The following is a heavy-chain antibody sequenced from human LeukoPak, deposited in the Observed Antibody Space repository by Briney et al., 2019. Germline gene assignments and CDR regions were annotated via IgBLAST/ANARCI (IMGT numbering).Heavy chain of an antibody. CDR3: AKAALRQAADPPLFDY. CDR1: GFTLSSYA. D-gene: IGHD6-13*01. CDR2: ISGSGGST. Sequence: GGSLRLSCAASGFTLSSYAMSWVRQAPGKGLEWVSAISGSGGSTYYADSVKGRFTISRDNSKNTLYLQMNSLRAEDTAVYYCAKAALRQAADPPLFDYWGQGTLVTVSS. V-gene: IGHV3-23*01. J-gene: IGHJ4*02.